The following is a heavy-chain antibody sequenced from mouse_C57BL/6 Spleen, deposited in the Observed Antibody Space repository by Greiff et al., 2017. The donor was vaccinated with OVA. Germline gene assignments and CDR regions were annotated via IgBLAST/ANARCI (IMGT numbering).Heavy chain of an antibody. CDR2: IYPGDGDT. Sequence: QVQLQQSGPELVKPGASVKISCKASGYAFSSSWMNWVKQRPGKGLEWIGRIYPGDGDTNYNGKFKGKATLTADKSSSTAYMQLSSLTSEDSAVYFCAVGYGSSYDWYFDVWGTGTTVTVSS. V-gene: IGHV1-82*01. D-gene: IGHD1-1*01. CDR3: AVGYGSSYDWYFDV. J-gene: IGHJ1*03. CDR1: GYAFSSSW.